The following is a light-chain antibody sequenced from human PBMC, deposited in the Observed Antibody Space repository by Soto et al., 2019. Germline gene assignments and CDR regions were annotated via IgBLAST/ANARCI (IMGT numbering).Light chain of an antibody. CDR2: DVS. Sequence: QSALTQPASVSGSPGQSTTISCTGTSSDIGGYNYVSWYQQLPGEAPKLIIYDVSDRPSGVSTRFSGSKSGNTASLTISGLQAEDKGDYYCSSFTSRHTYVFGTGTKVTVL. J-gene: IGLJ1*01. CDR3: SSFTSRHTYV. V-gene: IGLV2-14*01. CDR1: SSDIGGYNY.